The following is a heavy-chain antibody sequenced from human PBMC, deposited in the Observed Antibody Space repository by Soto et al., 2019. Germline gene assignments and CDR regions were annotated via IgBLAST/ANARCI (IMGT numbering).Heavy chain of an antibody. V-gene: IGHV4-38-2*02. CDR3: AREGDDVLRFLEWLSDGGRYFDY. Sequence: SETLSLACAVSGYSISSGYYWGCIRQPPGKGLEWIGTIYLSGTTYYNPSLKSRVTISVDTSKNQFSLKLSSVTAAGTAVYYCAREGDDVLRFLEWLSDGGRYFDYWGQGTLVTVSS. CDR2: IYLSGTT. J-gene: IGHJ4*02. CDR1: GYSISSGYY. D-gene: IGHD3-3*01.